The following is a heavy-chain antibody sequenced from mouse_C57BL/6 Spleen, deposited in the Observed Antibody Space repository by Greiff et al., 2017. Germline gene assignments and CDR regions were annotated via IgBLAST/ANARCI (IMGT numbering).Heavy chain of an antibody. CDR2: INPSKGGT. J-gene: IGHJ4*01. V-gene: IGHV1-53*01. CDR1: GYTFTSYW. Sequence: QVQLQQPGTELVKPGASVKLSCKASGYTFTSYWMHWVKQRPGQGLEWIGNINPSKGGTNYNEKFKSKATLTVDKSSSTAYMQLSSLTSEDSAVYYCARRAYYYGSSYYAMDYWGQGTSVTVSS. CDR3: ARRAYYYGSSYYAMDY. D-gene: IGHD1-1*01.